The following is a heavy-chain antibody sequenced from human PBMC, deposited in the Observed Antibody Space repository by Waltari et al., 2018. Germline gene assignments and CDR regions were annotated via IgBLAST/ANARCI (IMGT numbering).Heavy chain of an antibody. CDR2: INPSGGST. V-gene: IGHV1-46*01. D-gene: IGHD3-3*01. CDR1: GYTFTSYY. CDR3: ARVPNHDFWSGYYYFDY. J-gene: IGHJ4*02. Sequence: QVQLVQSGAEVKKPGASVKVSCKASGYTFTSYYMHWVRQAPGQGLEWMGIINPSGGSTSYAQKFQGRVTMTRDTSTSTVYMELSSLRSEDTAVYYCARVPNHDFWSGYYYFDYWGQGTLVTVSS.